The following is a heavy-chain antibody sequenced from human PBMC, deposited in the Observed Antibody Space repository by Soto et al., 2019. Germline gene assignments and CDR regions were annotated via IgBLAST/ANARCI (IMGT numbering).Heavy chain of an antibody. D-gene: IGHD2-8*01. Sequence: QVQLVQSGAEVKKPGASVKVSCKASGYTFTGYYMHWVRQAPGQGLEWMGWINPNSGGTNYAQKFQGWVPMTRDTSISTAYMELSRLRSDDTAVYYCARGPYCTNGVCLYYFDYWGQGTLVTVSS. V-gene: IGHV1-2*04. CDR3: ARGPYCTNGVCLYYFDY. CDR2: INPNSGGT. CDR1: GYTFTGYY. J-gene: IGHJ4*02.